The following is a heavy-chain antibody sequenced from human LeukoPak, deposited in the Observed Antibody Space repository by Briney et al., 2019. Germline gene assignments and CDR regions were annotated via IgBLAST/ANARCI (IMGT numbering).Heavy chain of an antibody. CDR3: AKDTHYDSSGLNYFDY. CDR1: GFTFSSYA. D-gene: IGHD3-22*01. Sequence: GGSLRLSCAASGFTFSSYAMSWVRQAPGKGLEWVSAISGSGGSTYYADSVKGRFAISRDNSKSTLYLQMNSLRAEDTAVYYCAKDTHYDSSGLNYFDYWGQGTLVTVSS. J-gene: IGHJ4*02. CDR2: ISGSGGST. V-gene: IGHV3-23*01.